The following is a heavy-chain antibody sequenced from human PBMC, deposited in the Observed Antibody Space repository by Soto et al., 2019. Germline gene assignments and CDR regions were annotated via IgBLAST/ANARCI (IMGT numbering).Heavy chain of an antibody. V-gene: IGHV1-58*02. D-gene: IGHD5-18*01. CDR1: GFTFTSSA. Sequence: QMQLVQSGPEVKKPGTSVKVSCKASGFTFTSSAMQWVRQARGQRLEWIGWIVVGSGNTNYAQKFQERGTITRDMSTSTAYMELSSLRSEDTAVYYWAAERAAILSVYYYYMDVWGKGTTFTVSS. J-gene: IGHJ6*03. CDR3: AAERAAILSVYYYYMDV. CDR2: IVVGSGNT.